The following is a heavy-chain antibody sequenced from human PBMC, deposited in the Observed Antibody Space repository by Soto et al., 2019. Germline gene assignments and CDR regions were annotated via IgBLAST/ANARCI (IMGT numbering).Heavy chain of an antibody. V-gene: IGHV3-33*01. CDR3: ASNSHRIAAAADDGMDV. D-gene: IGHD6-25*01. Sequence: QVQLVESGGGVVQPGRSLRLSCAASGFTFSSYGMHWVRQAPGKGLEWVAVIWYDGSNKYYADSVKGRFTISRDNSKNTLYRQMNSLRAEYTAVYYCASNSHRIAAAADDGMDVWGQGTTVTGSS. CDR2: IWYDGSNK. J-gene: IGHJ6*02. CDR1: GFTFSSYG.